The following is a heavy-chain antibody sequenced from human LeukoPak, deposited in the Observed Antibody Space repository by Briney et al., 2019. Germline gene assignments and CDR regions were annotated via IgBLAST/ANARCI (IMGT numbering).Heavy chain of an antibody. D-gene: IGHD6-13*01. Sequence: GGSLRLSCAASGFTFSSYNMNWVRQAPGKGLEWVSSISSSSSNIYYADSVKGRFTISRDNAKNSLYLQMNSLRAEDTAVYYCVITWDWHSSQPWFDPWGQGTLVTVSS. CDR2: ISSSSSNI. V-gene: IGHV3-21*01. CDR3: VITWDWHSSQPWFDP. J-gene: IGHJ5*02. CDR1: GFTFSSYN.